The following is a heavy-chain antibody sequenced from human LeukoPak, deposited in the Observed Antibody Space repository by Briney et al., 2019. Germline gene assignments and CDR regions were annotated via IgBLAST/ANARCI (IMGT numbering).Heavy chain of an antibody. J-gene: IGHJ4*02. CDR3: AKGRKATVTSDFDY. CDR1: GFTFDDYA. CDR2: ISWNSGSI. Sequence: GGSLRLSCAASGFTFDDYAMHWVRQAPGKGLEWVSGISWNSGSIGYADSVKGRFTISRDNAKNSLYLQMDSLRAEDMALYYCAKGRKATVTSDFDYWGQGTLVTVSS. V-gene: IGHV3-9*03. D-gene: IGHD4-17*01.